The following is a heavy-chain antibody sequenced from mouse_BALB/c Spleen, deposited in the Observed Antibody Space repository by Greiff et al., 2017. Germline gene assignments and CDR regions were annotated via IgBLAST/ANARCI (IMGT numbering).Heavy chain of an antibody. CDR1: GYTFTSYW. J-gene: IGHJ4*01. Sequence: VQLQQSGAELAKPGASVKMSCKASGYTFTSYWMHWVKQRPGQGLEWIGYINPSTGYTEYNQKFKDKATLTADKSSSTAYMQLSSLTSEDSAVYYCASPYDYYYAMDYWGQGTSVTVSS. V-gene: IGHV1-7*01. CDR3: ASPYDYYYAMDY. D-gene: IGHD2-4*01. CDR2: INPSTGYT.